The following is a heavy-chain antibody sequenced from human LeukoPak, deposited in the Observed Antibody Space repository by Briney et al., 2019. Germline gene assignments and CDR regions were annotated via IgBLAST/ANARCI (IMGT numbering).Heavy chain of an antibody. D-gene: IGHD3-22*01. CDR3: ASPRVGYYYDSSGFDY. Sequence: SETLSLTCAVYGGSFSGYYWSWIRQPPGKGLEWIGEINHSGSTNYNPSLKSRVTISVDTSKNQFSLKLSSVTAADTAVYYCASPRVGYYYDSSGFDYWGQGTLVTVSS. J-gene: IGHJ4*02. V-gene: IGHV4-34*01. CDR1: GGSFSGYY. CDR2: INHSGST.